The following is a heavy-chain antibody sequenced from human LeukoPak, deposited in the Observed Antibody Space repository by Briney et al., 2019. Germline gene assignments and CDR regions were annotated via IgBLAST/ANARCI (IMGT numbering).Heavy chain of an antibody. CDR2: IYHDGST. D-gene: IGHD6-19*01. J-gene: IGHJ4*02. CDR3: ARSGASSSGWPFDY. CDR1: GYSISSGYY. Sequence: SETLSLTCTVSGYSISSGYYWGWVRQPPGKGLEWIGNIYHDGSTYYNPSLKSRVTISVDTSKNQFSLKLSSVTAADTAVYYCARSGASSSGWPFDYWGQGTLVTVSS. V-gene: IGHV4-38-2*02.